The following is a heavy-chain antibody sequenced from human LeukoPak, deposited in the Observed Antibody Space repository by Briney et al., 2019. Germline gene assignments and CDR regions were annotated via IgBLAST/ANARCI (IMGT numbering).Heavy chain of an antibody. Sequence: GGSLRLSCAASGFIVSNNYMSWVRQAPGEGLEWVSSISGSSSYIYYADSVKGRFSISRDNAKNSLYLQMNSLRAEDTAVYYCARDLLGWELHYFDYWGQGTLVTVSS. CDR3: ARDLLGWELHYFDY. CDR2: ISGSSSYI. V-gene: IGHV3-21*01. J-gene: IGHJ4*02. D-gene: IGHD1-26*01. CDR1: GFIVSNNY.